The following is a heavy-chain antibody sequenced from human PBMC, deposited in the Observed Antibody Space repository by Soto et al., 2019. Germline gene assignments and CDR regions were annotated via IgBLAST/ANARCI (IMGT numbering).Heavy chain of an antibody. D-gene: IGHD3-10*01. V-gene: IGHV3-74*01. J-gene: IGHJ5*02. CDR3: VRDYMLRGRDSNWFDP. Sequence: GSVKVSCIASGYTFNALYMHRVRQAPGKGPVWVSRIKYDERSTTYADSVKGRFTISRDNAKNTLYLQMNSLRAEDTAVYYCVRDYMLRGRDSNWFDPWGQGTLVTVSS. CDR2: IKYDERST. CDR1: GYTFNALY.